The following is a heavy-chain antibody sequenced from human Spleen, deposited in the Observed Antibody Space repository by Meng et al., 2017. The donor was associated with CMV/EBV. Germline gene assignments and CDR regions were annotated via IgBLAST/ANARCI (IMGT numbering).Heavy chain of an antibody. CDR1: GYSFTTSW. V-gene: IGHV5-51*01. CDR2: IYPGDSDT. D-gene: IGHD1-26*01. Sequence: GESLKISCTGSGYSFTTSWIGWVRQKPGRGLEWMGIIYPGDSDTRYSPSFQGHVTISADKSISTAYLQWSSLRASDTAMYFCARHSGSGASYYYYGLDVWGQGTTVTVSS. CDR3: ARHSGSGASYYYYGLDV. J-gene: IGHJ6*02.